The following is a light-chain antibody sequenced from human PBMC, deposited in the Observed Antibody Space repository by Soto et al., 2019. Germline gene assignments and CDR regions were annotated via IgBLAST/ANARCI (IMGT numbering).Light chain of an antibody. CDR3: SSYAGSSTWV. J-gene: IGLJ3*02. CDR2: EVT. Sequence: QSALTQPASVSGSPGQSITISCTGTRSDIGSYNSIAWYQQHPGKAPRVMIFEVTKRPSGISNRFSGSKSGSTASLTISGLQDEDEADYFCSSYAGSSTWVFGGGTKHTV. V-gene: IGLV2-23*02. CDR1: RSDIGSYNS.